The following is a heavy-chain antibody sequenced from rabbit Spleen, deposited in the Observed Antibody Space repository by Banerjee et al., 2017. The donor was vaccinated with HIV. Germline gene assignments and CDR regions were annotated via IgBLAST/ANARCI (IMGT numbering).Heavy chain of an antibody. V-gene: IGHV1S36*01. CDR3: ARDLDGVIGWNFGW. CDR1: GFDFSSYG. D-gene: IGHD4-1*01. CDR2: IDPIFGSA. J-gene: IGHJ4*01. Sequence: QEHLVESGGGLVTPGGNLTLTCTASGFDFSSYGVSWVRQAPGKGLEWIGYIDPIFGSAYFASWVSGRFSISRENTQNTVDLKMTSLTAADTATYFCARDLDGVIGWNFGWWGPGTLVTVS.